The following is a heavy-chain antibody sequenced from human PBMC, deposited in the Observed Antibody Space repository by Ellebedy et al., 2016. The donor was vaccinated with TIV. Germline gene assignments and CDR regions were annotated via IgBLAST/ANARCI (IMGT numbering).Heavy chain of an antibody. Sequence: SETLSLTXTVSGGSISSGDYYWSWIRQPPGKGLEWIGYIYYSGSTYYNPSLKSRVTISVDTSKNQFSLKLSSVTAADTAVYYCARRYYDFWKADNYGMDVWGQGTTVTVSS. CDR3: ARRYYDFWKADNYGMDV. CDR1: GGSISSGDYY. V-gene: IGHV4-30-4*02. J-gene: IGHJ6*02. CDR2: IYYSGST. D-gene: IGHD3-3*01.